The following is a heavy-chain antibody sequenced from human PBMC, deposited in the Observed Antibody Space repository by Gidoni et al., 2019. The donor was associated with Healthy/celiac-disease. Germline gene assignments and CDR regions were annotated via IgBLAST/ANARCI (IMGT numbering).Heavy chain of an antibody. J-gene: IGHJ4*02. CDR1: GFTFSSYS. CDR3: ARDPTRPRRV. Sequence: EVQLVESGGGLVKPGGSLRLSCASSGFTFSSYSMNWVRKAPGKGLEWVAYISSSSSYIYYADSVKGRFTISRDNAKNSLYLQMNSLRAEDTAVYYCARDPTRPRRVWGQGTLVTVSS. CDR2: ISSSSSYI. V-gene: IGHV3-21*01.